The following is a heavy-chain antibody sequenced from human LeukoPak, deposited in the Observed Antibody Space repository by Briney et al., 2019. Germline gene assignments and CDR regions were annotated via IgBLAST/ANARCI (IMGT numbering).Heavy chain of an antibody. CDR1: GGSISSYY. J-gene: IGHJ4*02. CDR3: ARETAVAGTLDY. Sequence: SETLSLTCTVSGGSISSYYWSWIRQPPGKGLEWVGYIYYSGSTNYNPSLKSRVTISVDTSKNQFSLKLSSVTAADTAVYYCARETAVAGTLDYWGQGTLVTVSS. CDR2: IYYSGST. V-gene: IGHV4-59*01. D-gene: IGHD6-19*01.